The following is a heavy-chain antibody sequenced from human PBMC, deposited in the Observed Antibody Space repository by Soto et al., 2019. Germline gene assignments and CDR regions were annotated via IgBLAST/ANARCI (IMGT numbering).Heavy chain of an antibody. CDR1: GGTFSSYA. D-gene: IGHD2-2*03. CDR2: IIPILGIA. J-gene: IGHJ5*02. Sequence: ASVKVSCKASGGTFSSYAISWVRQAPGQGLEWMGRIIPILGIANYAQKFQGRVTITADKSTSTAYMELSSLRSEDTAVYYCARALDIVVVPAAMGWFDPWGQGTLVTVSS. V-gene: IGHV1-69*04. CDR3: ARALDIVVVPAAMGWFDP.